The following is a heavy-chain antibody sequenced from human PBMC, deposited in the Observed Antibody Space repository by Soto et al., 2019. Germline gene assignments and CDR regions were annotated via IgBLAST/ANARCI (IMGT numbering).Heavy chain of an antibody. CDR1: GYTFNTYG. V-gene: IGHV1-18*01. Sequence: ASVKVSCKASGYTFNTYGITWVRQAPGRGLEWMGWISTYDGSTYYEERLQGRVTLTTDPSTTTAYMELRSLRSDDTAVYYCARKSSSSSWFHPWGQGTLVTVSS. CDR2: ISTYDGST. CDR3: ARKSSSSSWFHP. J-gene: IGHJ5*02. D-gene: IGHD6-6*01.